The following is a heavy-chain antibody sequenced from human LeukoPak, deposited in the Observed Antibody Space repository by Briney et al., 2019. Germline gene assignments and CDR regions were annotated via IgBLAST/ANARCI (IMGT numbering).Heavy chain of an antibody. Sequence: ASVEVSCKASGYTFTSYDINWVQQATGQGLEWMGWMSPNSGNTGYAQKFQGRVTMTRDTSIGTAYLELSSLKSEDTAVYYCARTPPNWGADYWGQGTLVTVSS. CDR3: ARTPPNWGADY. V-gene: IGHV1-8*01. D-gene: IGHD7-27*01. CDR1: GYTFTSYD. CDR2: MSPNSGNT. J-gene: IGHJ4*02.